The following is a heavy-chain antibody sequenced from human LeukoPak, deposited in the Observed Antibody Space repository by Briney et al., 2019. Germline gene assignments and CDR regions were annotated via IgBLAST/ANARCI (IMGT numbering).Heavy chain of an antibody. CDR3: ARGTRVTGTTRTPLFY. V-gene: IGHV4-39*07. CDR2: INHSGST. J-gene: IGHJ4*02. CDR1: NASIISSSYY. D-gene: IGHD1-7*01. Sequence: PSETLSLTCSVSNASIISSSYYWSWIRQPPGKGLEWIGEINHSGSTNYNPSLKSRVTISVDTSKNQFSLKLSSVTAADTAVYYCARGTRVTGTTRTPLFYWGQGTLVTVSS.